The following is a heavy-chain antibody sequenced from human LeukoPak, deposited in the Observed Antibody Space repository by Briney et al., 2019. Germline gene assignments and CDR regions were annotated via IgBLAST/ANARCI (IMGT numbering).Heavy chain of an antibody. V-gene: IGHV4-39*01. CDR2: IYYSGST. CDR1: GGSISSSSYY. Sequence: SETLSLTCTVSGGSISSSSYYWGWIRQPPGKGLEWIGRIYYSGSTYYNPSLKSRVTISVDTSKNQFSLKLSSVTAADTAVYYCARHRRQQWLVLAFDIWGQGTMITVSS. J-gene: IGHJ3*02. D-gene: IGHD6-19*01. CDR3: ARHRRQQWLVLAFDI.